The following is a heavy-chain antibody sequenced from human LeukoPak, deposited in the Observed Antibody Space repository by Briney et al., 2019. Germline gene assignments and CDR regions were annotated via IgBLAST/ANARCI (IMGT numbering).Heavy chain of an antibody. CDR3: AKDGGYCSSTSCYKWFDP. D-gene: IGHD2-2*01. CDR2: IYHSGTT. CDR1: GDSIISYY. J-gene: IGHJ5*02. Sequence: SETLSLTCTVSGDSIISYYWSWIRQPAGKGLEWIGRIYHSGTTNYNPSLKSRVTMSVDTSKKQFSLKLNSVTAADTAIYYCAKDGGYCSSTSCYKWFDPWGQGTLVTVSS. V-gene: IGHV4-4*07.